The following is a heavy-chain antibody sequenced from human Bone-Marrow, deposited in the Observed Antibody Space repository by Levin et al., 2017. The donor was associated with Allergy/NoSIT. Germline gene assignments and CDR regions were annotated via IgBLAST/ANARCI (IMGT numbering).Heavy chain of an antibody. Sequence: GGSLRLSCAASGFSLSDSTMHWVRQASGKGLEWVGRIRSKSKSYATLYAASVKGRFTISRDDSKNTAYLQMNSLKIEDTAVYYCMLIGDYGDCWGQGTLVTVSS. J-gene: IGHJ4*02. CDR3: MLIGDYGDC. D-gene: IGHD4/OR15-4a*01. CDR1: GFSLSDST. CDR2: IRSKSKSYAT. V-gene: IGHV3-73*01.